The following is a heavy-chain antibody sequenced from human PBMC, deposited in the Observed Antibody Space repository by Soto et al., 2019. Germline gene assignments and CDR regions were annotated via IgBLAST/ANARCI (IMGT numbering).Heavy chain of an antibody. CDR1: GYTFTSYA. J-gene: IGHJ3*02. CDR2: INAGNGNT. Sequence: ASVKVSFKASGYTFTSYAMHWLRQAPGQRREWMGWINAGNGNTKYSQKFQGRVTITRDTSASTAYMALSSLRSEDTAVYYCARDFDDETLHPAIAVAGTGNAFDIWGQGTMVTVSS. V-gene: IGHV1-3*01. D-gene: IGHD6-19*01. CDR3: ARDFDDETLHPAIAVAGTGNAFDI.